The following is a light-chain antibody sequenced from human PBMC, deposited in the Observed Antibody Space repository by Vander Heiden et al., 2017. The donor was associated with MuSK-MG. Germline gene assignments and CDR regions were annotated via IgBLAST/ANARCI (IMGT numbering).Light chain of an antibody. Sequence: QSALTQPASVSGSPGQSITISCTGTSSDVGSFNLVSWYQQHPGKAPKRRRYDVNKRPSGVSNRFAGSKAGKTASLTISGLQADEEAEDHGCSYEGSGTFLIFGGGTKLTVL. CDR1: SSDVGSFNL. CDR3: CSYEGSGTFLI. CDR2: DVN. J-gene: IGLJ2*01. V-gene: IGLV2-23*02.